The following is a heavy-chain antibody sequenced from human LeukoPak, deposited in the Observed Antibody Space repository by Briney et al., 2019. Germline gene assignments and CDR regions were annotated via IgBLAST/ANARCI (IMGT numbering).Heavy chain of an antibody. D-gene: IGHD4-17*01. CDR2: IDSDGSIT. CDR1: GFTFSSYG. Sequence: GGSLRLSCAASGFTFSSYGMHWVRQAPGKGLVWVSRIDSDGSITSYADSVKGRFTISRDNAKNTLYLQMNSLRAEDTAVYYCAREDYGDYYFDYWGQGTLVTVSS. J-gene: IGHJ4*02. CDR3: AREDYGDYYFDY. V-gene: IGHV3-74*01.